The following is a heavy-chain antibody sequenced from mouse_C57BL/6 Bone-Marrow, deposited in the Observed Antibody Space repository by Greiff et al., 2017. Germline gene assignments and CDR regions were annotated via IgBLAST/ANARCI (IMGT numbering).Heavy chain of an antibody. Sequence: QVQLQQPGVELVKPGASVKLSCKASGYTFTNYWMHWVKQRPGHGLEWIGMMHPNGGSPDYNEKFKSEATLRVDKSSRTAYMELSSLTSEDSAVYYCARSYDYDDYTMDYWGQGTSVTVSS. CDR3: ARSYDYDDYTMDY. J-gene: IGHJ4*01. CDR2: MHPNGGSP. V-gene: IGHV1-64*01. D-gene: IGHD2-4*01. CDR1: GYTFTNYW.